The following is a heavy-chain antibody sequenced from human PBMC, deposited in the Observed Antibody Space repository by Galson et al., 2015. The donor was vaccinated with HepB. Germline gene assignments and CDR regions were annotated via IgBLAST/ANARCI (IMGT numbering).Heavy chain of an antibody. Sequence: SLRLSCAGSGFIFRHHAMAWIRQAPGKGLEWVSGINGRGSTRSYSDAVKGRFSISRDNSKDPVFLQMDNLRAEDTAVYYCVKEGSWSGGDWFDPWGQGALVTVS. J-gene: IGHJ5*02. CDR2: INGRGSTR. CDR1: GFIFRHHA. D-gene: IGHD1-1*01. V-gene: IGHV3-23*01. CDR3: VKEGSWSGGDWFDP.